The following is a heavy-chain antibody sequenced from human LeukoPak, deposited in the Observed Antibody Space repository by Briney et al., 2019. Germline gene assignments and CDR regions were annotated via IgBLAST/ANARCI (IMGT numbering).Heavy chain of an antibody. CDR1: AYSFTSYC. CDR3: ARRARSGVVVITAGGAFDI. Sequence: GESLLIYSNASAYSFTSYCIRCVRQMPAKGRVWMGSIFPGDSDTRYSPSFQGEVTMSAHMSISTAYPQWSSLQASDTAMYYCARRARSGVVVITAGGAFDIWGQGTMVTVSS. D-gene: IGHD3-22*01. J-gene: IGHJ3*02. V-gene: IGHV5-51*01. CDR2: IFPGDSDT.